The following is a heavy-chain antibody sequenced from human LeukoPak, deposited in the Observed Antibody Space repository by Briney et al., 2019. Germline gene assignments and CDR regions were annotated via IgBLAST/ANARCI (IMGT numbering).Heavy chain of an antibody. CDR2: SYGGGNT. CDR1: GFTVSTNH. Sequence: GGSLRLSCTASGFTVSTNHISWVRQAPGKGLDWVSVSYGGGNTHYADSVKGRFTISRDNSKNTLLLQMNSVRAEDTAVYYCGRDRDYLGNWGQGTLVTVSS. J-gene: IGHJ4*02. V-gene: IGHV3-66*01. D-gene: IGHD3-10*01. CDR3: GRDRDYLGN.